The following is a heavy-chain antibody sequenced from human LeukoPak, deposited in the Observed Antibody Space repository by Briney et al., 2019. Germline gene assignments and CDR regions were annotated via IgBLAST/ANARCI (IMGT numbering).Heavy chain of an antibody. V-gene: IGHV4-59*01. D-gene: IGHD6-6*01. CDR3: ASRIAARPGYYYYYMDV. CDR2: IYYSGST. J-gene: IGHJ6*03. CDR1: GGSISSYY. Sequence: PSETLSLTCTVSGGSISSYYWSWIRQPPGKRLEWIGYIYYSGSTNYNPSLKSRVTISVDTSKNQFSLKLSSVTAADTAVYYCASRIAARPGYYYYYMDVWGKGTTVTVSS.